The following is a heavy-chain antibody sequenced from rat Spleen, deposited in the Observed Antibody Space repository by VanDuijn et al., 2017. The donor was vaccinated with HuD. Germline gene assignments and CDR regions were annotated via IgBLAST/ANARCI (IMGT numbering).Heavy chain of an antibody. J-gene: IGHJ3*01. CDR2: ISPGGGGT. V-gene: IGHV5S13*01. D-gene: IGHD1-8*01. CDR3: AKEGDGGYSSYPNWFAY. CDR1: GFTFSNYD. Sequence: EVQLVESGGDLVQPGRSLKLSCAASGFTFSNYDMAWVRQDSTKGLEWVASISPGGGGTYYRDSVRGRFTISRDYAKNTLYLQMDSLRSEDTATYYCAKEGDGGYSSYPNWFAYWGQGTLVTVSS.